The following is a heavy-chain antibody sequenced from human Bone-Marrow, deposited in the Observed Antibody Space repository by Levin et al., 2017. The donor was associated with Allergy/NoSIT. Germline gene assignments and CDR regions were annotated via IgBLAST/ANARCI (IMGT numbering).Heavy chain of an antibody. J-gene: IGHJ6*03. CDR1: GFSFSNIW. D-gene: IGHD3-10*01. CDR3: AKRGARYYYYTDV. V-gene: IGHV3-7*03. Sequence: PGGSLRLSCVASGFSFSNIWMSWFRQAPGKGLEWVANIKQDGSEKNYVDSVKGRFTISRDNAKDSLYLQMNSLRAEDTAVYYCAKRGARYYYYTDVWGTGTTVTVSS. CDR2: IKQDGSEK.